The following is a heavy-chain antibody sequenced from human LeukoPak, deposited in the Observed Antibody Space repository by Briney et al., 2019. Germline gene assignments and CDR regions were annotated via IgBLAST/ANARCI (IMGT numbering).Heavy chain of an antibody. J-gene: IGHJ4*02. CDR2: INPNSGGT. CDR1: GYTFTGYY. CDR3: ARAITMVRGTLSGY. Sequence: ASVKVSCKASGYTFTGYYMHWVRQAPGQGLEWMGWINPNSGGTNYAQKFQGRVTMTRDTSISTAYMELSRLRSDDTAVYYCARAITMVRGTLSGYWGQGTLVTVSS. V-gene: IGHV1-2*02. D-gene: IGHD3-10*01.